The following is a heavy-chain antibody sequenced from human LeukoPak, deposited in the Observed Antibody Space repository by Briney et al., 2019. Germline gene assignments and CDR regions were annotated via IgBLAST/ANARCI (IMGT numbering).Heavy chain of an antibody. CDR1: GFTFSSFA. CDR3: AREKTLNYYGSGSYYIPFGY. CDR2: ISYDGSNK. J-gene: IGHJ4*02. D-gene: IGHD3-10*01. V-gene: IGHV3-30*04. Sequence: GGSLRLSCAASGFTFSSFAMHWVRQAPGKGLEWVEVISYDGSNKYYADSVKGRFTISRDNSKNTLYLQMNSLRAEDTAVYYCAREKTLNYYGSGSYYIPFGYWGQGTLVTVSS.